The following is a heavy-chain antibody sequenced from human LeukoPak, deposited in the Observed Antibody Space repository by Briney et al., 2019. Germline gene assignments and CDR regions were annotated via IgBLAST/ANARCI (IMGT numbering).Heavy chain of an antibody. Sequence: GGSLRLSCAASGFTFSSYAMSWVRQAPGKGLEWVSAISGSGGNTYYADSVKGRFTISRDNSKNTLYLQMNSLRAEDTAVYYCAKDPPPWYYYDSSGYYDAFDIWGQGTMVTVSS. CDR1: GFTFSSYA. CDR2: ISGSGGNT. V-gene: IGHV3-23*01. CDR3: AKDPPPWYYYDSSGYYDAFDI. D-gene: IGHD3-22*01. J-gene: IGHJ3*02.